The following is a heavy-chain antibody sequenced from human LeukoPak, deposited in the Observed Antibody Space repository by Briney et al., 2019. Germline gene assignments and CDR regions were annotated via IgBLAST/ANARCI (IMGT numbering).Heavy chain of an antibody. D-gene: IGHD2-2*01. Sequence: SETLSLTCAVYGGSFSGYYWSWIRQPPGKGLEWIGEINHSGSTNYNPSLKSRVTISVDKSKNQFSLKLSSVTAADTAVYYCASLGYCSSTSCSGYFDYWGQGTLVTVSS. J-gene: IGHJ4*02. V-gene: IGHV4-34*01. CDR1: GGSFSGYY. CDR3: ASLGYCSSTSCSGYFDY. CDR2: INHSGST.